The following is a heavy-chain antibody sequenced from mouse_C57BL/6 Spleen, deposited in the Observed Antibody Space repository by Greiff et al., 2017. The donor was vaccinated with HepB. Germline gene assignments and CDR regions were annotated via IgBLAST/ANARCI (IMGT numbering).Heavy chain of an antibody. CDR3: ARGDYSIAWFAY. V-gene: IGHV1-80*01. CDR1: GYAFSSYW. J-gene: IGHJ3*01. CDR2: IYPGDGDT. Sequence: VQLQQSGAELVKPGASVKISCKASGYAFSSYWMNWVKQRPGKGLEWIGQIYPGDGDTNYNGKFKGKATLTADKSSSTAYMQLSSLTSEDSAVYFCARGDYSIAWFAYWGQGTLVTVSA. D-gene: IGHD2-5*01.